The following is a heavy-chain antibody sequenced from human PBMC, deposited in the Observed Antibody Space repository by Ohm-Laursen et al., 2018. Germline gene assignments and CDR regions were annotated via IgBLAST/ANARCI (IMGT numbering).Heavy chain of an antibody. V-gene: IGHV3-21*01. J-gene: IGHJ6*02. CDR3: ARDSSRRAREGGMDV. CDR2: ISSSSSYI. D-gene: IGHD6-6*01. Sequence: SLRLSCAASGFTFSGYWMSWVRQAPGKGLEWVSSISSSSSYIYYADSVKGRFTISRGNAKDSLYLQMNSLRAEDTAVYYCARDSSRRAREGGMDVWGQGTMVTVSS. CDR1: GFTFSGYW.